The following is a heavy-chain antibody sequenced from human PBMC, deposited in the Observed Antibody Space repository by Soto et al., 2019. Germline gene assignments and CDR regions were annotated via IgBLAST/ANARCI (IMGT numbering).Heavy chain of an antibody. J-gene: IGHJ4*02. D-gene: IGHD3-10*01. CDR2: IWYDGSNK. CDR3: ARDRDYYGSGSPLDY. Sequence: QVQLVESGGGVVQPGRSLRLSCAASGFTFSSYGMHWVRQAPGKGLEWVAVIWYDGSNKYYADSVKGRFTISRDNSKNTLYLQMNSLRAEDTAVYYCARDRDYYGSGSPLDYWGQGTLFTVSS. V-gene: IGHV3-33*01. CDR1: GFTFSSYG.